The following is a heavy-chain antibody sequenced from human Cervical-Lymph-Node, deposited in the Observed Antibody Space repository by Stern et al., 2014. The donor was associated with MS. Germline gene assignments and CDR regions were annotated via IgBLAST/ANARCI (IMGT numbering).Heavy chain of an antibody. Sequence: EVQLVESGGGLVQPGGSLRLSCAASGFTVTSNYMSWVRQAPGKGLEWVSVIYGVGSTYYADSVKGRFTISRDHSKNMLYLQMNSLRAEDTAVYYCARDPPLYDYDISLHGLDIWGQGTMVTVSS. CDR1: GFTVTSNY. D-gene: IGHD3-22*01. CDR3: ARDPPLYDYDISLHGLDI. J-gene: IGHJ3*02. V-gene: IGHV3-66*01. CDR2: IYGVGST.